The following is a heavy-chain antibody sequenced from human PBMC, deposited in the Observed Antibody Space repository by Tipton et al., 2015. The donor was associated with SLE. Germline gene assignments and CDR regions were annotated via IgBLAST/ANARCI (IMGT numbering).Heavy chain of an antibody. CDR1: GFTFNNYW. CDR2: IQQDGSET. Sequence: SLRLSCAASGFTFNNYWMSWVRQAPGKGLEWVANIQQDGSETYYVDSVKGRFTISRDNAKNSLYLLMDYLRAEDTAVYYCARDPDYDLLSGQGFDPWGQGTLVTVSS. CDR3: ARDPDYDLLSGQGFDP. V-gene: IGHV3-7*03. D-gene: IGHD3-3*01. J-gene: IGHJ5*02.